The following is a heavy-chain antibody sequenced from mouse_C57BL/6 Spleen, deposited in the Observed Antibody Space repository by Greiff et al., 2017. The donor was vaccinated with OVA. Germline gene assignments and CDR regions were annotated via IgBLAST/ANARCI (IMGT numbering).Heavy chain of an antibody. CDR2: ISGGGGNT. CDR1: GFTFSSYT. Sequence: EVQLVESGGGLVKPGGSLKLSCAASGFTFSSYTMSWVRQTPEKRLEWVATISGGGGNTYYPDSVKGRFTISRDNAKNTLYLQMSSLRSEDTALYYCARHDHYDYIYYAMDYWGQGTSVTVSS. D-gene: IGHD2-4*01. J-gene: IGHJ4*01. V-gene: IGHV5-9*01. CDR3: ARHDHYDYIYYAMDY.